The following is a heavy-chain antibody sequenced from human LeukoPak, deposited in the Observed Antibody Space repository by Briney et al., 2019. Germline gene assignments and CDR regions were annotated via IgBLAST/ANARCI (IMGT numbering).Heavy chain of an antibody. CDR3: ARDQGSSWSPKGYYYYGMDV. D-gene: IGHD6-13*01. J-gene: IGHJ6*02. Sequence: GGSLRLSCAASGFTFSSYAMHWVRQAPGKGLEWVAVISYDGSNKYYADSVKGRFTISRGNSKNTLYLQMNSLRAEDTAVYYCARDQGSSWSPKGYYYYGMDVWGQGTTVTVSS. CDR1: GFTFSSYA. CDR2: ISYDGSNK. V-gene: IGHV3-30-3*01.